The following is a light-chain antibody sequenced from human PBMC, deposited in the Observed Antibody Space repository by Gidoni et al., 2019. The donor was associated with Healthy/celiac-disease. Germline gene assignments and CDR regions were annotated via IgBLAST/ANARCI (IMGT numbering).Light chain of an antibody. CDR3: QQYNNWPPLT. CDR1: QSVSSK. Sequence: EIVMTPSPATLSVSPGERAPLSCRASQSVSSKVAWYQQKPGQAPRLLIYGASTRATGIPARCSGSWAGTEFTLTISRLQSEDFAVYYCQQYNNWPPLTFGGGTKVEIK. CDR2: GAS. J-gene: IGKJ4*01. V-gene: IGKV3-15*01.